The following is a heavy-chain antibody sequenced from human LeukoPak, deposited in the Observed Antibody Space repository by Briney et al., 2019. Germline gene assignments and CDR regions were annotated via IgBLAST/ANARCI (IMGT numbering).Heavy chain of an antibody. CDR2: INHSGST. V-gene: IGHV4-34*01. J-gene: IGHJ6*03. CDR3: ARGITYYDFWSGSGHYYYMDV. CDR1: GGSFSGYY. Sequence: SETLSLTCAVYGGSFSGYYWSWIRQPPGKGLEWIGEINHSGSTNYNPSLKSRVTISVDTSKNQFSLKLSSVTAADTAVYYCARGITYYDFWSGSGHYYYMDVWGKGTTVTVSS. D-gene: IGHD3-3*01.